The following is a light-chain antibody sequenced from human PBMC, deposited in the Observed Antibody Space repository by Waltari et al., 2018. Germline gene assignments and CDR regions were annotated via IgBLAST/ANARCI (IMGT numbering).Light chain of an antibody. Sequence: QSALTQPASVSGSPGQSITISCSGTGRDVGSYNLVPWYQQHPGKAPKLIIYEVNMRPSGVSDRFSGSKSGVTASLTISGLQAEDEAVYFCCSFATNSIVIFGGGTKLTVL. V-gene: IGLV2-23*02. CDR3: CSFATNSIVI. CDR1: GRDVGSYNL. CDR2: EVN. J-gene: IGLJ2*01.